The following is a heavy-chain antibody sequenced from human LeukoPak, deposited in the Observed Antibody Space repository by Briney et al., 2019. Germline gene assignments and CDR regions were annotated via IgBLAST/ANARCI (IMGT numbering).Heavy chain of an antibody. CDR2: INPNSGDA. J-gene: IGHJ6*03. CDR1: GYTFNDYY. CDR3: ARDGTNWNALYYYCYYMDV. D-gene: IGHD1-20*01. Sequence: GASLKVSCKASGYTFNDYYIHWVRQAPGQGLEWMGWINPNSGDANYAQKFQGRVTMTRDTSISTGYMELSRLKNDDTAVYYCARDGTNWNALYYYCYYMDVWGKGTTVTVSS. V-gene: IGHV1-2*02.